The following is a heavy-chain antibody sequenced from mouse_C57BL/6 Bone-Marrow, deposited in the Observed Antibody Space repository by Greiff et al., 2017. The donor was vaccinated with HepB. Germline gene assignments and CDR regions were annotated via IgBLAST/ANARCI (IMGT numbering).Heavy chain of an antibody. CDR3: ARFAPHSSGILGDY. CDR1: GYTFTSYW. CDR2: IDPSDSYT. D-gene: IGHD3-2*02. Sequence: QVHVKQPGAELVMPGASVKLSCKASGYTFTSYWMHWVKQRPGQGLEWIGEIDPSDSYTNYNQKFKGKSTLTVDKSSSTAYMQLSSLTSEDSAVYYCARFAPHSSGILGDYWGQGTSVTVSS. V-gene: IGHV1-69*01. J-gene: IGHJ4*01.